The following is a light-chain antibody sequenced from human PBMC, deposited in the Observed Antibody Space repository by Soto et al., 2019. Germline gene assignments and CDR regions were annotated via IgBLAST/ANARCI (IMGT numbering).Light chain of an antibody. CDR2: DVS. CDR3: CSYAGSYTGV. V-gene: IGLV2-11*01. CDR1: SSDVGGYNY. J-gene: IGLJ3*02. Sequence: QSALTQPRSVSGSPGQSVTISCTGTSSDVGGYNYVSWYQHHPGRAPKLMIYDVSKRPSGVPDRFSGSKSVNTASLTISGLQAEDDADYYCCSYAGSYTGVFGGGTKVTVL.